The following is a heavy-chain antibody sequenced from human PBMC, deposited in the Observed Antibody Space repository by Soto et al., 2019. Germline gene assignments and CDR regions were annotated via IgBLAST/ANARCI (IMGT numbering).Heavy chain of an antibody. D-gene: IGHD6-13*01. CDR2: IYYSGST. V-gene: IGHV4-59*01. CDR1: GGSISSYY. Sequence: SETLSLTCTVSGGSISSYYWSWVRQPPGKGLEWIGYIYYSGSTNYNPSLKSRVTISVDTSKNQFSLKLSSVTAADTAVYYCARDRRVTDSSSWYFYNWFDPWGQGTLVTVSS. CDR3: ARDRRVTDSSSWYFYNWFDP. J-gene: IGHJ5*02.